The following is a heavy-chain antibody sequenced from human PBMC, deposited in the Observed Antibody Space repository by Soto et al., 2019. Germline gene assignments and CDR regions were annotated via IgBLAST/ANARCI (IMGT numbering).Heavy chain of an antibody. CDR1: CRALSVYH. V-gene: IGHV4-59*01. CDR3: ARGVGSSPPQY. Sequence: PSATPSLTRTISCRALSVYHWSWIRQPPGQGLEWIAYIYASGSPYYNPSLKSRVTISADTSKNQISLKLTSPTAADTAVYYCARGVGSSPPQYWGRGTLVT. J-gene: IGHJ4*02. D-gene: IGHD1-26*01. CDR2: IYASGSP.